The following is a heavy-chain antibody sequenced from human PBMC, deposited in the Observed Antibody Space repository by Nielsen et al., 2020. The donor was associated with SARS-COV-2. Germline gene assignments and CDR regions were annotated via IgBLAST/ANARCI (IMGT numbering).Heavy chain of an antibody. CDR2: ISGTADST. D-gene: IGHD2-15*01. Sequence: GESLKISCAASGFSFNTFGMSWVRQTPRKGLEWISTISGTADSTYYADSVKGRFTISRDNPKNTLYLEMSSLRAEDTAIYYCARDAYCSGGSCDWYFDLWGRGTLVTVSS. J-gene: IGHJ2*01. V-gene: IGHV3-23*01. CDR3: ARDAYCSGGSCDWYFDL. CDR1: GFSFNTFG.